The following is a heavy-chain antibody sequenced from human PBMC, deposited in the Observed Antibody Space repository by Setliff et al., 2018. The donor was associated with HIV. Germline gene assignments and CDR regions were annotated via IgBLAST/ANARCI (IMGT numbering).Heavy chain of an antibody. CDR1: GFTFSNFW. J-gene: IGHJ3*01. CDR2: IKQYGSNK. D-gene: IGHD3-16*01. Sequence: GGSLRLSCAASGFTFSNFWMSWVRQAPGKGLEWVASIKQYGSNKYYADSVKGRFTISRDNSKNTLYLQMDSLRADDTAIYYCARSGGRLGTYDDSFDLWGQGTMVTVSS. V-gene: IGHV3-7*01. CDR3: ARSGGRLGTYDDSFDL.